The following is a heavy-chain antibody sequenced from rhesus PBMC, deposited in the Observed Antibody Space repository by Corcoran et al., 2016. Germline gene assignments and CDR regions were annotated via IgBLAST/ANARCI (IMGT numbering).Heavy chain of an antibody. CDR2: IDPSDSDT. CDR3: AKGGIAAGGRLDV. D-gene: IGHD6-25*01. J-gene: IGHJ5-2*02. Sequence: EVQLVQSGAEVKRPGESLKISFKTSGYSFTSSWFSWVCQMPGQGLEWMGAIDPSDSDTRYSPSFQGQVTISADKSISTAYLQWSSLKASDTATYYCAKGGIAAGGRLDVWGRGVLVTVSS. CDR1: GYSFTSSW. V-gene: IGHV5-2*01.